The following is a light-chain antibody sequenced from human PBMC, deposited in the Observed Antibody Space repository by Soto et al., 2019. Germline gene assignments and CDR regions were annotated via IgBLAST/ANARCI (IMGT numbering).Light chain of an antibody. V-gene: IGKV3-20*01. CDR3: QQYGSSPPYT. CDR2: GAS. Sequence: EIVLTQSPGTLSLSPGERATLSCRASQSVSSSYLAWYQQKPGQAPRLLIYGASSRASGIPDRFSGSGSGTDVTISISRLEPEDFAVYYGQQYGSSPPYTFGQGTKLEI. CDR1: QSVSSSY. J-gene: IGKJ2*01.